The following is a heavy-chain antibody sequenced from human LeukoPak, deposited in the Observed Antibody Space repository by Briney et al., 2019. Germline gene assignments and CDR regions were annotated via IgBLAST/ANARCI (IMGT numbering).Heavy chain of an antibody. Sequence: GASVKVSCKASGYTSTGYYMHWVRQAPGQGLEWMGWINPNSGGTNYAQKFQGRVTMTRDTSISTAYMELSRLRSDDTAVYYCAREEDIVVVVAAIQAEYFQHWGQGTLVTVSS. CDR2: INPNSGGT. CDR3: AREEDIVVVVAAIQAEYFQH. CDR1: GYTSTGYY. J-gene: IGHJ1*01. V-gene: IGHV1-2*02. D-gene: IGHD2-15*01.